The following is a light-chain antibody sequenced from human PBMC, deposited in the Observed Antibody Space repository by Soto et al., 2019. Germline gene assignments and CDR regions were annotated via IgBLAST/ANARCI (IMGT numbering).Light chain of an antibody. CDR2: LNNDGSH. CDR1: GGHSSYA. J-gene: IGLJ3*02. Sequence: QLVLTQSPSASASLGASVKLTCTLSGGHSSYAIAWHQQQPEKGPRYLMNLNNDGSHTKGDGIPDRFSGSSSGAERYLTISSLQSEDEAVYYCQTWATGIRVFGGGTKVTVL. V-gene: IGLV4-69*01. CDR3: QTWATGIRV.